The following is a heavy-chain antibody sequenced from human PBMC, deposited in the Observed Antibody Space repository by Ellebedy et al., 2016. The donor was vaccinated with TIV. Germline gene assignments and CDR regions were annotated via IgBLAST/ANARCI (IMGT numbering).Heavy chain of an antibody. CDR2: IYYSGST. V-gene: IGHV4-39*07. Sequence: SETLSLTCTVSGASISGSSYYRGWIRQPPGKGLEWIGTIYYSGSTNYNSSLKSRVTISVDTSKNQFSLKLNSVTAADTAMYYCARDGSGHSSSWYRWFDPWGQGTLVTVSS. D-gene: IGHD6-13*01. J-gene: IGHJ5*02. CDR3: ARDGSGHSSSWYRWFDP. CDR1: GASISGSSYY.